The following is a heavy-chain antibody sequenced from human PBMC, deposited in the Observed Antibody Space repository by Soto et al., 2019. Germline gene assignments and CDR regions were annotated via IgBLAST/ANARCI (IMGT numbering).Heavy chain of an antibody. D-gene: IGHD6-19*01. Sequence: PSETLALTSSVSSGSISGSYWSWIRQSPGKGLEWLGYVYYTGSTNYSPSLRSRVSISVDTSKNEFSLRLSSVTAADTAVYFCARSVAVPGAHIDYWGQGTQVTVSS. CDR1: SGSISGSY. J-gene: IGHJ4*02. CDR3: ARSVAVPGAHIDY. CDR2: VYYTGST. V-gene: IGHV4-59*01.